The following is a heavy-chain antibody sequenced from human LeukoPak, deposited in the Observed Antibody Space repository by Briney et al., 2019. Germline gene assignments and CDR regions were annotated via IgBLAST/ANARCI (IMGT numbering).Heavy chain of an antibody. J-gene: IGHJ6*03. V-gene: IGHV4-4*07. CDR1: GGSISSYY. Sequence: SATLSLTCTVSGGSISSYYWSWIRQPAGKGLEWIGRIYTSGSTNYNPSLKSRVTMSVDTSKNQFSPKLSSVTAADTAVYYCAGDTAMVTFNYYYYYMDVWGKGTTVTVSS. CDR2: IYTSGST. CDR3: AGDTAMVTFNYYYYYMDV. D-gene: IGHD5-18*01.